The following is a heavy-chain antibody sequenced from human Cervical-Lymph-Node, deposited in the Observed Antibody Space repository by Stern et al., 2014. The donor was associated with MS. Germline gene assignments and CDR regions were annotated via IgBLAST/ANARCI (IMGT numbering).Heavy chain of an antibody. CDR1: GFTFSNVW. V-gene: IGHV3-15*05. Sequence: VQLVESGGGLVKPGGSLRLSCAASGFTFSNVWMSWVRQTPGKGLEWVGRIKKKIDGGTTDYAAPVKGRFTISRDDSKNTLYLQMNSLKTEDTAVYYCATEYYYDTTGQFDYWGQGTLVTISS. CDR3: ATEYYYDTTGQFDY. J-gene: IGHJ4*02. D-gene: IGHD3-22*01. CDR2: IKKKIDGGTT.